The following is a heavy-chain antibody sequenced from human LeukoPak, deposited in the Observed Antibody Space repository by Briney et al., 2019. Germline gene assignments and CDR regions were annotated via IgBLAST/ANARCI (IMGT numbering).Heavy chain of an antibody. CDR3: ARDFNRDGYSLIDY. Sequence: SQTLSLTCAISGDSVSSNSAAWNWLRQSPSRGLEWLGRTYYRSKWYNDYAVSVKSRITINPDTSKNQFSLQLNSVTPEDTAVYYCARDFNRDGYSLIDYWGQGTLVTVSS. V-gene: IGHV6-1*01. D-gene: IGHD4-17*01. CDR2: TYYRSKWYN. J-gene: IGHJ4*02. CDR1: GDSVSSNSAA.